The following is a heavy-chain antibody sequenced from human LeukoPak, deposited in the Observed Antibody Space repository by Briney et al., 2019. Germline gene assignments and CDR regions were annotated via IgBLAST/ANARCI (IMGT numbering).Heavy chain of an antibody. CDR3: ARGQVKWYYYGSGSYYYYYYYMDV. Sequence: SETLSLTCAVSGGSISGYYWRWIRQPPGKGLEWIGYIYYSGSTNYNPSLKSRVTISVDTSKNQFSLKLSSVTAADTAVYYCARGQVKWYYYGSGSYYYYYYYMDVWGKGTTVTISS. CDR2: IYYSGST. D-gene: IGHD3-10*01. V-gene: IGHV4-59*01. J-gene: IGHJ6*03. CDR1: GGSISGYY.